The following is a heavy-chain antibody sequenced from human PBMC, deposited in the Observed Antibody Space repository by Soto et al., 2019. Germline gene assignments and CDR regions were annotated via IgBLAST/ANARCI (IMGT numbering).Heavy chain of an antibody. V-gene: IGHV4-31*03. CDR1: GDSITSNAYY. D-gene: IGHD6-6*01. Sequence: SETLSLTCTVSGDSITSNAYYWSGIRQHPGKGLEWIGYIYYRGITDYNPFLKSRVTISVDTSKNQFFLNLRSVTAADTAVYYCARALGSSPLSSWGQGTLVTVSS. CDR2: IYYRGIT. J-gene: IGHJ5*02. CDR3: ARALGSSPLSS.